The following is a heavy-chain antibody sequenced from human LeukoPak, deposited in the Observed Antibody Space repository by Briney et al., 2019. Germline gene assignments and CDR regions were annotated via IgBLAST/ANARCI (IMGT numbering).Heavy chain of an antibody. J-gene: IGHJ6*02. V-gene: IGHV3-7*01. CDR3: ARDSPHIVVVTAINGMDV. CDR2: IKQDGSEE. CDR1: GSTFSSYW. D-gene: IGHD2-21*02. Sequence: GESLRLSCAASGSTFSSYWMSWVRQAPGKGLEWVANIKQDGSEEYYVDSVKGRFTISRDNAKNSLYLQMNSLRAEDTAVYYCARDSPHIVVVTAINGMDVWGQGTTVTVSS.